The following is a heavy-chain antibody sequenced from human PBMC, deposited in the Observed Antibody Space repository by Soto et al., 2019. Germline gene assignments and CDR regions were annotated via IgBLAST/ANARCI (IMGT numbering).Heavy chain of an antibody. CDR1: GFTFSSYA. Sequence: LRLSCAASGFTFSSYAMSWVRQAPGKGLEWVSSISGSGGGTYYADSVKGRFTFSRDNSKNTLYLQMDSLRAEDTAVYYCAKFGMATTKRSPPYYIDYWGQGALVTVSS. CDR2: ISGSGGGT. J-gene: IGHJ4*02. V-gene: IGHV3-23*01. CDR3: AKFGMATTKRSPPYYIDY. D-gene: IGHD1-1*01.